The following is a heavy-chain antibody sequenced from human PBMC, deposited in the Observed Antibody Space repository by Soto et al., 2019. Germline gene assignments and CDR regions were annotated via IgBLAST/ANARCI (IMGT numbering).Heavy chain of an antibody. Sequence: ASVKVSCKASGYTFVNYYRHWVRQAPGQGLEWMGIINPRDGSTNYAQKFQGRLTMTRDMSTSTVYMELSSLRSDDTAVYYCSISTSDFDYWGRGSLVTVSS. V-gene: IGHV1-46*03. CDR1: GYTFVNYY. CDR2: INPRDGST. J-gene: IGHJ4*01. CDR3: SISTSDFDY.